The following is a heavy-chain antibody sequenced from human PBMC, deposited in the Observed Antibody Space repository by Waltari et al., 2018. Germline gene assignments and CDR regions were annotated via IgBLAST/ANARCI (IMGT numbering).Heavy chain of an antibody. CDR2: MNPNSGNT. CDR1: GYTFTSYD. D-gene: IGHD5-18*01. Sequence: QVQLVRSGAEVQKPGASVKVYCKASGYTFTSYDITWVRKATGQGLEWMGWMNPNSGNTGYAQKFQGRVTMTRNTSISTAYMELSSLRSEDTAVYYCARYLRDTEINWFDPWGQGTLVTVSS. CDR3: ARYLRDTEINWFDP. V-gene: IGHV1-8*01. J-gene: IGHJ5*02.